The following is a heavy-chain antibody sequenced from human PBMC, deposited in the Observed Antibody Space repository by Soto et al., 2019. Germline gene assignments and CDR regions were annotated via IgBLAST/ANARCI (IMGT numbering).Heavy chain of an antibody. Sequence: SVKVSCKASGGTFSSYAISWVRQAPGQGLEWMGGIIPIFGTANYAQKFQGRVTITADKSTSTAYMELSSLRSGDTAVYYCARSMYCSGGSCYYYYYGMDVWGQGTTVTVSS. D-gene: IGHD2-15*01. J-gene: IGHJ6*02. CDR1: GGTFSSYA. CDR3: ARSMYCSGGSCYYYYYGMDV. V-gene: IGHV1-69*06. CDR2: IIPIFGTA.